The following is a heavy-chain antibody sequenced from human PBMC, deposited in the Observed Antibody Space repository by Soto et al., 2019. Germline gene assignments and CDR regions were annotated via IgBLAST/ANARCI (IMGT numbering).Heavy chain of an antibody. V-gene: IGHV3-21*01. J-gene: IGHJ6*03. Sequence: EVQLVESGGGLVKPGGSLRLSCAASGFTFATYSMNWVRQAPGQGLAWVSSISGSSSTSYIRYADSVKGRFTISRDNAENSLYLQMNSLRAEDAAVYYCARGRDCSGCNCYSVAWHFYYMDVWGKGTTVTVSS. CDR1: GFTFATYS. CDR2: ISGSSSTSYI. D-gene: IGHD2-15*01. CDR3: ARGRDCSGCNCYSVAWHFYYMDV.